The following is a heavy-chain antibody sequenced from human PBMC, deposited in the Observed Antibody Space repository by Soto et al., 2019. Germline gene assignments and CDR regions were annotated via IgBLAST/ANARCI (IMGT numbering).Heavy chain of an antibody. CDR3: ASSRGITGTTDPRGMDV. J-gene: IGHJ6*02. Sequence: SVKVSCKASGGTFSSYAISWVRQAPGQGLEWMGGIIPIFGTANYAQKFQGRVTISADESTSTAYMELSSLRSEDTAVYYCASSRGITGTTDPRGMDVWGQGTTVTVSS. D-gene: IGHD1-7*01. CDR1: GGTFSSYA. V-gene: IGHV1-69*13. CDR2: IIPIFGTA.